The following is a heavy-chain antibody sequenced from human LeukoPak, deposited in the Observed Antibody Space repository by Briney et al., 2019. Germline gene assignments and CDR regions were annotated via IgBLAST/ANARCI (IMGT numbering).Heavy chain of an antibody. CDR2: IYYSVST. CDR1: GGSISSYY. D-gene: IGHD5-18*01. Sequence: SETLSLTCIVSGGSISSYYCGWIRQPPREGLEWIGYIYYSVSTNYNPSLRRRATISVDRSTAQFSLKLSSMTAPDTAVHYCARNPYSYCSYIYYFY. V-gene: IGHV4-59*01. CDR3: ARNPYSYCSYIYYFY. J-gene: IGHJ4*01.